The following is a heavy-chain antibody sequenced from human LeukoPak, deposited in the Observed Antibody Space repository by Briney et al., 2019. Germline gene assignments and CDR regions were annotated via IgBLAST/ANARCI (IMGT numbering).Heavy chain of an antibody. Sequence: GGSLRLSCEASGFTFSNYWMSWVRQPPGKGLEWVANIKEDGSEKDYVDSVKGRFTISRDNAKDSLYLQMNSLRAEDTAVYYCARDGYSSGWYAFDYWGQGTLVTVSS. J-gene: IGHJ4*02. CDR3: ARDGYSSGWYAFDY. V-gene: IGHV3-7*01. CDR1: GFTFSNYW. CDR2: IKEDGSEK. D-gene: IGHD6-19*01.